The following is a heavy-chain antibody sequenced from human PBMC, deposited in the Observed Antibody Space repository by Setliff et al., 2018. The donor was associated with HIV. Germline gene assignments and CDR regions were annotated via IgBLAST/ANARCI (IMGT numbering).Heavy chain of an antibody. CDR1: GFTFSDYE. CDR2: IGASGRTM. V-gene: IGHV3-48*03. J-gene: IGHJ6*02. Sequence: GGSLRLSCVASGFTFSDYELNWVRQAPGKRPEWLAYIGASGRTMYYADSVRGRFTVSRDNAKNSLYLQLNSLRDEDTAVYYCARDQSGPDPGTPDYFYGMDVWGQGTTVTVSS. CDR3: ARDQSGPDPGTPDYFYGMDV. D-gene: IGHD1-1*01.